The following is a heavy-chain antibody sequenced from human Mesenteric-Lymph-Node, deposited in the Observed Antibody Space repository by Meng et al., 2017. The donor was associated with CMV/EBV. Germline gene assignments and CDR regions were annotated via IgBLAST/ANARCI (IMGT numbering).Heavy chain of an antibody. CDR2: TYYRSEWYN. Sequence: SETLSLTCAISGDSVSSNSAAWNWIRQSPSRGLEWLGRTYYRSEWYNDYAVSVKSRITINPDTSKNQFSLRLNSVTPEDTAVYYCARDASHQLTAYNWFDPWGQGTLVTVSS. D-gene: IGHD4/OR15-4a*01. V-gene: IGHV6-1*01. J-gene: IGHJ5*02. CDR3: ARDASHQLTAYNWFDP. CDR1: GDSVSSNSAA.